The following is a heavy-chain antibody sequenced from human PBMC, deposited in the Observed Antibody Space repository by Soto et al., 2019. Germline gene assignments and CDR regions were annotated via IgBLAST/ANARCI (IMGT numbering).Heavy chain of an antibody. Sequence: PSETLSLTCSVSCGSVSSRGFYWTWIRQPPGKGLEWIGYMAFDGRTNYNPSLNSRVTISQDTSKNQFSLKLGSVTAADTAIYYCARLPDISGWPFDFWGQGTLVTVSS. J-gene: IGHJ4*02. CDR1: CGSVSSRGFY. CDR3: ARLPDISGWPFDF. V-gene: IGHV4-61*08. CDR2: MAFDGRT. D-gene: IGHD6-19*01.